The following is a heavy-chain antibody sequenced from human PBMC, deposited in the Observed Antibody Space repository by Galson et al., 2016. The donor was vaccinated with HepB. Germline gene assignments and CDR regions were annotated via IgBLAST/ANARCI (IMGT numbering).Heavy chain of an antibody. J-gene: IGHJ4*02. CDR1: GFTFSTFW. CDR2: IKQDGSVK. CDR3: MSYSDAWYSGF. Sequence: SLRFSCAACGFTFSTFWMPWVRQAPGKGLEWVANIKQDGSVKYYVDSVKGRFTISRDNAKNSVYLQMNSLRGDDTAVYYCMSYSDAWYSGFWGQGTLVTVSS. V-gene: IGHV3-7*03. D-gene: IGHD6-13*01.